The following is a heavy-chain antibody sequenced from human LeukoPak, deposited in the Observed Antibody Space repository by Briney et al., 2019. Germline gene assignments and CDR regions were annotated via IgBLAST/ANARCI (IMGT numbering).Heavy chain of an antibody. J-gene: IGHJ4*02. CDR3: ARDPDFAGTETFDY. CDR2: IKQDGSEK. V-gene: IGHV3-7*01. D-gene: IGHD3-10*01. Sequence: GGSLRLSCAASGFTFSSYWMSWVRQAPGKGLEWVANIKQDGSEKYYVDSVKGRFTISRDNAKNSLYLQMNSLRAEDTAVYYCARDPDFAGTETFDYWGQGTLVIVSS. CDR1: GFTFSSYW.